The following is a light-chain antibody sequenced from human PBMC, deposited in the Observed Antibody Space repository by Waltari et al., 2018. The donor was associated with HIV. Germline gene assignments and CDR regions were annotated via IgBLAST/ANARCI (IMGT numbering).Light chain of an antibody. CDR3: QAWDSSTRV. Sequence: SYELTQPPSVSVSPGQTASITCSGDKLGDKYACWYQQKPGQSPVLVIYQDNKRPSGIPERFSGSNSGNSATLTISGTQAMDEADYYCQAWDSSTRVFGTGTKVTVL. J-gene: IGLJ1*01. CDR2: QDN. V-gene: IGLV3-1*01. CDR1: KLGDKY.